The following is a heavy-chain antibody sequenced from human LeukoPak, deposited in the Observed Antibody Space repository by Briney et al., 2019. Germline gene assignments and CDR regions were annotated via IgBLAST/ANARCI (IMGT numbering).Heavy chain of an antibody. CDR1: GFTFSSYG. D-gene: IGHD4-17*01. J-gene: IGHJ4*02. Sequence: GGSLRLSCAASGFTFSSYGMHWVRQAPGKGLEWVAFIRYDGSNKYYADSVKGRFTISRDNSKNTLYLQMNSLRAEDTAVYYCARAGGYGDYEDYWGQGTLVTVSS. V-gene: IGHV3-30*02. CDR2: IRYDGSNK. CDR3: ARAGGYGDYEDY.